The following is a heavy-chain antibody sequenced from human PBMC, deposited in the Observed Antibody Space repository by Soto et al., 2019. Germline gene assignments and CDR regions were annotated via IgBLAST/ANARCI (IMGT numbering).Heavy chain of an antibody. Sequence: QVQLVQSGAEVKKPGASVKVSCKASGYTFTSYAMHWVRQAPGQRLEWMGWINAGNGNTKYSQKFQGRVTITRDTSASTAYMELSSLRSEDTAVYYCARDQVFAYYYDSSGCLFDYWGQGTLVTVSS. J-gene: IGHJ4*02. D-gene: IGHD3-22*01. V-gene: IGHV1-3*01. CDR2: INAGNGNT. CDR1: GYTFTSYA. CDR3: ARDQVFAYYYDSSGCLFDY.